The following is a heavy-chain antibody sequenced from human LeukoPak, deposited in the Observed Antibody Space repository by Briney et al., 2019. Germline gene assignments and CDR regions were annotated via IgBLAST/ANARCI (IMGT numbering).Heavy chain of an antibody. D-gene: IGHD3-10*01. CDR1: GFTFSSHT. CDR2: ISGSGGST. Sequence: PGGSLRLSCAAFGFTFSSHTMNWVRQAPGKGLEWVSAISGSGGSTYYADSVKGRFTISRDISKNTLYLQMNSLRAEDTAVYYCAKLQGRSLVSGAFDIWGQGTMVTVSS. V-gene: IGHV3-23*01. CDR3: AKLQGRSLVSGAFDI. J-gene: IGHJ3*02.